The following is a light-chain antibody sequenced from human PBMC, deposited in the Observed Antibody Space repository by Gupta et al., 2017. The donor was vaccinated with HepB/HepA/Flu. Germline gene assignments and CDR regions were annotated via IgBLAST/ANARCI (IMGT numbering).Light chain of an antibody. CDR1: SGYNNYA. J-gene: IGLJ3*02. Sequence: QLVLTQSPSASASLGASVKLTCTLSSGYNNYAIAWHQQQPEKGPRYLMKLNSDGTHTKGDGIPDRFSGYSSGAERYLTISSLQSEDEADYYCQTWGTGVRVFGGGTKLTVL. CDR3: QTWGTGVRV. CDR2: LNSDGTH. V-gene: IGLV4-69*01.